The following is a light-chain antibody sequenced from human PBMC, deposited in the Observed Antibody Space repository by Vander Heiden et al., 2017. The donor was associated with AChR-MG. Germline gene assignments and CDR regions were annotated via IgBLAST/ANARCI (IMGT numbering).Light chain of an antibody. CDR1: QSVKGY. J-gene: IGKJ3*01. CDR3: QQRIDWPRILFT. CDR2: DTS. V-gene: IGKV3-11*01. Sequence: EIVLTQSPATLSLSPGESATLSCKASQSVKGYLAWYQQKPGQAPRLLIFDTSNRATGVPARFSGTGFGTEFTLTISSLEPEDFAVYYCQQRIDWPRILFTFGPGTKVDI.